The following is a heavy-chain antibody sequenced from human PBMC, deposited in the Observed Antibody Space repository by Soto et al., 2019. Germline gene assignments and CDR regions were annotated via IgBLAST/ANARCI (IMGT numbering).Heavy chain of an antibody. V-gene: IGHV5-51*01. CDR2: IYPGDSDT. CDR1: GYSFTSYW. Sequence: GESLKISCKGSGYSFTSYWIGWVRQMPGKGLEWMGIIYPGDSDTRYSPSFQGQVTISADKSISTAYLQWSSLKASDTAMYYCASNTIFGVVPDGYYYYGMDVWGQGTTVTVSS. CDR3: ASNTIFGVVPDGYYYYGMDV. D-gene: IGHD3-3*01. J-gene: IGHJ6*02.